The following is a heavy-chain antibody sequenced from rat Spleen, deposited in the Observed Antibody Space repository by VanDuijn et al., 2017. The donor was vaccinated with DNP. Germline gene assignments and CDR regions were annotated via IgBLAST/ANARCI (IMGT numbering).Heavy chain of an antibody. J-gene: IGHJ1*01. CDR2: ITSGRGST. D-gene: IGHD1-12*02. CDR3: TRVGDYHDGGDGDVLDA. V-gene: IGHV5-31*01. Sequence: EVKLVESGGGLVQPGRSLKLSCAASGFNFNDCWMGWVRQAPGKGLEWIASITSGRGSTSYPDSVKGRFTVSRDDVKNTLYLQMNSLRSEDTATYYCTRVGDYHDGGDGDVLDAWGQGTMVTVSS. CDR1: GFNFNDCW.